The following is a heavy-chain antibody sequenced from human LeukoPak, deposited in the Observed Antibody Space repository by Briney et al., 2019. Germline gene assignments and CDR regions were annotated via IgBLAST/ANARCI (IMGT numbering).Heavy chain of an antibody. V-gene: IGHV3-48*01. J-gene: IGHJ3*02. CDR1: GFSFTNYA. CDR3: ARDWI. Sequence: GGSLRLSCTTSGFSFTNYAMNWVRQAPGKGLEWLSYISGPGTTTKYADSVKGRFTISRDNDKNSLYLQMNSLRAEDTAVYYCARDWIWGQGTMVTVSS. CDR2: ISGPGTTT.